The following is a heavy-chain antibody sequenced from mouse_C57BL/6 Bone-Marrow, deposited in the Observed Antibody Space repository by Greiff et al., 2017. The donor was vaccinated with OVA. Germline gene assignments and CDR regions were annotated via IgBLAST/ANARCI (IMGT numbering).Heavy chain of an antibody. V-gene: IGHV2-9-1*01. CDR3: AREEGWYFDV. Sequence: VNVVESGPGLVAPSQSLSITCTVSGFSLTSYAISWVRQPPGKGLEWLGVIWTGGGTNYNSALKSRLSISKDNSKSQVFLNMNRLQTDDTARYYCAREEGWYFDVWGTGTTVTVSS. CDR2: IWTGGGT. J-gene: IGHJ1*03. CDR1: GFSLTSYA.